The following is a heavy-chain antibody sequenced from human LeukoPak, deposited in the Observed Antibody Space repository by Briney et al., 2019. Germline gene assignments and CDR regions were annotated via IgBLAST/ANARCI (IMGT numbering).Heavy chain of an antibody. J-gene: IGHJ4*03. D-gene: IGHD1-1*01. CDR3: ARGPTISETGYFDY. Sequence: SETLSLTCAVYGGSFSAYYWGWVRQSPGKGLEWIAEINHRGDTNYNPSVKSRVTISVDTSKNQFSLKATSLTAADTAIYYCARGPTISETGYFDYWGQGTLVTVSS. CDR2: INHRGDT. CDR1: GGSFSAYY. V-gene: IGHV4-34*01.